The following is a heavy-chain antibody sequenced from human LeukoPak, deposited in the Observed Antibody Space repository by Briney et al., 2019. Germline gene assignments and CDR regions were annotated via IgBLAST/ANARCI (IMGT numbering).Heavy chain of an antibody. D-gene: IGHD1-26*01. CDR3: AKDSGIFYGWFDP. V-gene: IGHV3-11*05. CDR2: ISSSSSYT. J-gene: IGHJ5*02. CDR1: GFTFSDYY. Sequence: GGSLRLSCAASGFTFSDYYMSWIRQAPGKGLEWVSYISSSSSYTNYADSVKGRFTISRDNAKNSLYLQMNSLRAEDTAVYFCAKDSGIFYGWFDPWGQGTLVTVSS.